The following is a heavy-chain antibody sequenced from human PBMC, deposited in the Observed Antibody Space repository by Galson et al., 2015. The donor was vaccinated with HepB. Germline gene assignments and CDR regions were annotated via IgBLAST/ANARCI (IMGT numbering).Heavy chain of an antibody. V-gene: IGHV3-30*07. CDR2: TSYDERNK. CDR3: YDGHYSGR. CDR1: GFTFSSHW. J-gene: IGHJ4*02. Sequence: SLRLSCAASGFTFSSHWMHWVRQAPGKGLEWVSLTSYDERNKNYADSVKGRFTISGDAATNSLLLQMNSLRAEDTAVYHCYDGHYSGRWGRGTQVTVSS. D-gene: IGHD4-17*01.